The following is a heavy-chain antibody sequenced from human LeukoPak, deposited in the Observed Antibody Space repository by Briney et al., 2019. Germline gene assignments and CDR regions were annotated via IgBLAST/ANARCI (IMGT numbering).Heavy chain of an antibody. CDR3: ARDDTGYSSGWSKDFDY. CDR1: GGSFSGYY. Sequence: SSETLSLTCAVYGGSFSGYYWSWIRQPPGKVLEWIGSIYYSGRIFYNPSLKSRVTISIDTSKNHFSLKLSSVTAADTAVYYCARDDTGYSSGWSKDFDYWGQGTLVTVSS. D-gene: IGHD6-19*01. J-gene: IGHJ4*02. CDR2: IYYSGRI. V-gene: IGHV4-34*01.